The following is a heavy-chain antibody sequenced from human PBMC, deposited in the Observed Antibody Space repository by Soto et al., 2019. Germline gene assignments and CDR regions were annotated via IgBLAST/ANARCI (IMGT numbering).Heavy chain of an antibody. CDR2: IRSKAYGETT. CDR3: TRGEGSGQGAFDI. V-gene: IGHV3-49*04. Sequence: GGSLRLSCTASGVTFGEYAMSWVRQAPGKGLEWVGFIRSKAYGETTEYAASVKGRFTISRDDSKSIAYLQMNSLKTEDTALYYCTRGEGSGQGAFDIWRQGTMVTVSS. CDR1: GVTFGEYA. J-gene: IGHJ3*02.